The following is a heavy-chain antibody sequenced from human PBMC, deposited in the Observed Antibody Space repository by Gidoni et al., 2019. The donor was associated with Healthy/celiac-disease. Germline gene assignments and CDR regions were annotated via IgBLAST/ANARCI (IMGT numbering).Heavy chain of an antibody. Sequence: QVQLVQSGAEVKKPGASVKVSCKASGYTFTSYGISWVRQAPGQGLEWMGWISAYNGNTNYAQKLQGRVTMTTDTSTSTAYMELRSLRSDDTAVYYCARVQLGGYSYGYSLIWFDPWGQGTLVTVSS. D-gene: IGHD5-18*01. V-gene: IGHV1-18*01. J-gene: IGHJ5*02. CDR3: ARVQLGGYSYGYSLIWFDP. CDR2: ISAYNGNT. CDR1: GYTFTSYG.